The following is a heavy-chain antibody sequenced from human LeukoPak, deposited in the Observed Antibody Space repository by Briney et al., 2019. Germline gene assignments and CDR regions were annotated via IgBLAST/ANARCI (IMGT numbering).Heavy chain of an antibody. CDR1: GYSLRELF. Sequence: ASVKVSCKVSGYSLRELFMHWVRQAPAKGLQWMGVFDPEDGESIIAQQFQGRLTMTEDTSTDTAYMELSSLTSEDTAIYYCATGHCNTSSCYYYYMDVWGKGTTVTVS. J-gene: IGHJ6*03. V-gene: IGHV1-24*01. D-gene: IGHD2/OR15-2a*01. CDR3: ATGHCNTSSCYYYYMDV. CDR2: FDPEDGES.